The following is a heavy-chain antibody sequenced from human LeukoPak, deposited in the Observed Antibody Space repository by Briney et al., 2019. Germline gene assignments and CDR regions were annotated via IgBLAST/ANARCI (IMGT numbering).Heavy chain of an antibody. CDR2: IYTSGST. CDR3: ASGSIASLVY. CDR1: GGSISSYY. J-gene: IGHJ4*02. Sequence: SETLSLTCTVSGGSISSYYWSWIRQPAGKGLEWIGRIYTSGSTNYNPSLKSRVTMSVDTSKNQFPLKPSSVAAADTAVYYCASGSIASLVYWGQGTLVTVSS. D-gene: IGHD6-6*01. V-gene: IGHV4-4*07.